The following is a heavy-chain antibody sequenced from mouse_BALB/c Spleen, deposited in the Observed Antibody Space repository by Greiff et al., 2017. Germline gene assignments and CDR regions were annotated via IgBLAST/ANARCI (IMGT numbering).Heavy chain of an antibody. CDR2: IWSGGST. J-gene: IGHJ4*01. Sequence: VKLVESGPGLVQPSQSLSITCTVSGFSLTSYGVHWVRQSPGKGLEWLGVIWSGGSTDYNAAFISRLSISKDNSKSQVFFKMNSLQANDTAIYYCASYPYYAMDYWGQGTSVTVSS. D-gene: IGHD5-5*01. CDR3: ASYPYYAMDY. V-gene: IGHV2-2*02. CDR1: GFSLTSYG.